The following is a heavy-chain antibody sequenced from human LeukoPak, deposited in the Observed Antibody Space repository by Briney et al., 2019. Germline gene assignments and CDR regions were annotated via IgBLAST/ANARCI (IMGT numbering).Heavy chain of an antibody. CDR1: GGSISSDY. D-gene: IGHD5-18*01. CDR2: IYTSGST. CDR3: AREAMVPYYYYYMDV. V-gene: IGHV4-4*07. J-gene: IGHJ6*03. Sequence: SETLSLTCTVSGGSISSDYWSWIRQPAGKGLEWIGRIYTSGSTNYNPSLKSRVTISVDKSKNQFSLKLSSVTAADTAVYYCAREAMVPYYYYYMDVWGKGTTVTVSS.